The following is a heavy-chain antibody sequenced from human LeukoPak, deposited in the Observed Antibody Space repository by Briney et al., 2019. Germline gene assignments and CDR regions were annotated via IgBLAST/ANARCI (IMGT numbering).Heavy chain of an antibody. V-gene: IGHV3-20*04. Sequence: GGSLRLSCAASGFTFDDYGMSWVRQAPGKGLEWVSGINWNGGSTGYADSVKGRFTISRDNSKHTLYLQMNSLRAEDTAVYYCAKDGGGYYPYYYYYMDVWGKGTTVTISS. CDR1: GFTFDDYG. CDR3: AKDGGGYYPYYYYYMDV. J-gene: IGHJ6*03. D-gene: IGHD3-22*01. CDR2: INWNGGST.